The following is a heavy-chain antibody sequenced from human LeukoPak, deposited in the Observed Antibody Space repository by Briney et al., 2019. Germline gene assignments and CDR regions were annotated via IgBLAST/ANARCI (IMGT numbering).Heavy chain of an antibody. J-gene: IGHJ4*02. CDR1: GFTFSSYA. CDR2: ISGSGGST. D-gene: IGHD4-11*01. CDR3: AKDLTMTTRTVVY. V-gene: IGHV3-23*01. Sequence: GGSLRLSCAASGFTFSSYAMNWVRQAPGKGLECVSGISGSGGSTYYADSVKGRFTISRDNSKNTLYLQMNSLRAEDTAVYYCAKDLTMTTRTVVYWGQGTLVTVSS.